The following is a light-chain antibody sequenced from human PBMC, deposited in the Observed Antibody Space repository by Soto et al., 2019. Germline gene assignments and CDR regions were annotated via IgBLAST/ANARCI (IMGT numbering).Light chain of an antibody. CDR2: LNSDGSH. J-gene: IGLJ3*02. Sequence: QPVLTQSPSASASLGASVKLTCTLSSGHSSYVIAWHQQEPEKGPRYLMKLNSDGSHSKGDGIPDRFSGSSSGAERYLTISSLQSEDEAHYYCQTWGIGIQVFGGGTKLTVL. CDR1: SGHSSYV. V-gene: IGLV4-69*01. CDR3: QTWGIGIQV.